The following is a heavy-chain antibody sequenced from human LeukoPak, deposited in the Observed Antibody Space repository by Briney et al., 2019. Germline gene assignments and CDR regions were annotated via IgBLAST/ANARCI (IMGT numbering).Heavy chain of an antibody. J-gene: IGHJ4*02. Sequence: GGSLRLSCAASGFTFDDYAMHWVRQAPGKGLEWVSGISWNSGSIGYADSVKGQFTISRDNAKNSLYLQMNSLRAEDTALYYCAKPSIIAVAGYFDYWGQGTLVTVSS. V-gene: IGHV3-9*01. CDR1: GFTFDDYA. CDR2: ISWNSGSI. CDR3: AKPSIIAVAGYFDY. D-gene: IGHD6-19*01.